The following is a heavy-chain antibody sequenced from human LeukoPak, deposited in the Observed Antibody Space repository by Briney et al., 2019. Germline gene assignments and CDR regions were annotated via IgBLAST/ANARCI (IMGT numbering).Heavy chain of an antibody. CDR3: ARMGDYYDSSGYSE. CDR2: IYYSGST. CDR1: GGSISSYY. J-gene: IGHJ4*02. Sequence: SETLSLTCTVSGGSISSYYWSWIRQPPGKGLEWIGYIYYSGSTNYNPSLKSRVTISVDTSKNQFSLKLSSVTAADTAVYYCARMGDYYDSSGYSEGGQGTLVTVSS. V-gene: IGHV4-59*01. D-gene: IGHD3-22*01.